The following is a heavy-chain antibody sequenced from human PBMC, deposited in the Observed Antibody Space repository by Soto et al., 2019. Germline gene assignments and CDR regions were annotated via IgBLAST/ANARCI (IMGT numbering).Heavy chain of an antibody. Sequence: SETLSLTCTVSGGSISSSLYYWGWIRQPPGKGLEWFGSIYYSGKTYYNPSLKSRVTISVDTSKNQFSLTLSSVTAADTAVNYCASNSYGYTCYDDWGEGTLVTVPS. J-gene: IGHJ4*02. CDR2: IYYSGKT. D-gene: IGHD5-18*01. V-gene: IGHV4-39*01. CDR1: GGSISSSLYY. CDR3: ASNSYGYTCYDD.